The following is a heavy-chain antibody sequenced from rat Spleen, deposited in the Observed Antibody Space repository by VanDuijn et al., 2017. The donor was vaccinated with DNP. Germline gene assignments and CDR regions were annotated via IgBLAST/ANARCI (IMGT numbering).Heavy chain of an antibody. CDR3: ARPGGVATAMDA. Sequence: EVQLVESGGGLVQPGRSLKLSCAASGFTFSDYYMAWVRQAPKKGLEWVASITSSGGNTYYPDSVKGRFTISRDDAKNTLYLQMNRVRSEDTATYYCARPGGVATAMDAWCQGTSVTVSS. D-gene: IGHD1-3*01. CDR2: ITSSGGNT. CDR1: GFTFSDYY. V-gene: IGHV5-25*01. J-gene: IGHJ4*01.